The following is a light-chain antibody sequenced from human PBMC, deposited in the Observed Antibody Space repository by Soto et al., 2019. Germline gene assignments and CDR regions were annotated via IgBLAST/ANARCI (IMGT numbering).Light chain of an antibody. CDR2: GAS. J-gene: IGKJ2*02. Sequence: DIVMTQSPAALSVSPGERATLSCRASQSVGSSVAWYQQKPGQAHRFLMYGASTRAAGVPARFTGSGSGTEFSLTIGSLQCEDFAVYYCQNYNTGPPGTFGQGTKLEIK. CDR1: QSVGSS. V-gene: IGKV3-15*01. CDR3: QNYNTGPPGT.